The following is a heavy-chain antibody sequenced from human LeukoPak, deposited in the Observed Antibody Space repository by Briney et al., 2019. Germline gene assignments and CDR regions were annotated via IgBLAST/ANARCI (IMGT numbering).Heavy chain of an antibody. CDR1: GFTFSTYW. D-gene: IGHD3-10*01. CDR2: IKQYGNEK. Sequence: PGGSLRLSCAASGFTFSTYWMNWVRQAPGKGLGWVANIKQYGNEKYYVDSVKRRFTISRDNDKNSLYLEMNSLRAEDTAVYYCATGAEMDRGVIINGHLDYWGQGTLVTASS. J-gene: IGHJ4*02. V-gene: IGHV3-7*01. CDR3: ATGAEMDRGVIINGHLDY.